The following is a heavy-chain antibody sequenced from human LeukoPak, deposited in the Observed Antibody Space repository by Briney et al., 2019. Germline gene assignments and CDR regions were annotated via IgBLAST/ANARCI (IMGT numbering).Heavy chain of an antibody. CDR3: ARDREKLWWFLSGMDV. D-gene: IGHD2-21*01. CDR1: GFTFSSYA. J-gene: IGHJ6*02. CDR2: ISYDGSNK. Sequence: PGRSLRLSCAASGFTFSSYAMHWVRQAPGKGLEWVAVISYDGSNKYYADSVKGRFTISRDNSKNTLYLQMNSLRAEDTAVYYCARDREKLWWFLSGMDVWGQGTTVTVSS. V-gene: IGHV3-30*04.